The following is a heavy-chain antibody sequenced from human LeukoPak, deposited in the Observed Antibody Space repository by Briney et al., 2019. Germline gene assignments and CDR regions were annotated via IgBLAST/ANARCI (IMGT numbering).Heavy chain of an antibody. D-gene: IGHD1-26*01. Sequence: AGGSLRLSCAASGFTFSSYGMHWVRQAPGKGLEWVAFIRYDGSNKYYADSVKGRFTISRDNSKNTLYLQMNSLRAEDTAVYYRAKDRGYSGSYLDYWGQGTLVTVSS. J-gene: IGHJ4*02. CDR3: AKDRGYSGSYLDY. V-gene: IGHV3-30*02. CDR1: GFTFSSYG. CDR2: IRYDGSNK.